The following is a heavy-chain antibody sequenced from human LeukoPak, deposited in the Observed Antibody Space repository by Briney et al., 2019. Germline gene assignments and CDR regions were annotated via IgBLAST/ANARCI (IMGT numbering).Heavy chain of an antibody. V-gene: IGHV1-2*02. CDR3: ARDSSRRPQIYVIATSFSTYT. Sequence: GASVKVSCTASGYTFTDYYIHWGRQAPGQGLEWRGYINPKSDGTNYAQRLQGRVSMTRKTSITTAYVELRRVTCDDTAVYYCARDSSRRPQIYVIATSFSTYTWGEGTLVTVSS. CDR2: INPKSDGT. J-gene: IGHJ5*02. D-gene: IGHD3-9*01. CDR1: GYTFTDYY.